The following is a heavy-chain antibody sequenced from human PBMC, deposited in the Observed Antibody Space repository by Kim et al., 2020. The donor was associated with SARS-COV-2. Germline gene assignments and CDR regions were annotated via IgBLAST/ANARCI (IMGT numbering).Heavy chain of an antibody. CDR1: DFIFSSYA. CDR3: ARDFCGGDCYELYFDQ. CDR2: ISFDGRNK. V-gene: IGHV3-30-3*01. D-gene: IGHD2-21*02. J-gene: IGHJ4*02. Sequence: GGSLRLSCVASDFIFSSYAMHWVRQAPGKGLEWVSVISFDGRNKFYGDAVKDRFIISRDNSANTLYLQANNLRPEDTAVYYCARDFCGGDCYELYFDQWGQGTLVTVSS.